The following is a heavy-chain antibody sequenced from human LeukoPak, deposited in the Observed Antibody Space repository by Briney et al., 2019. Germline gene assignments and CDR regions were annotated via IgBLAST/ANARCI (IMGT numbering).Heavy chain of an antibody. D-gene: IGHD2-2*01. CDR1: GGTFSSYA. Sequence: ASVKVSCKASGGTFSSYAISWVRQAPGQGLEWMGRIIPIFGIANYAQKFQGRVMITADKSTSTAYMELSSLRSEDTAVYYCARPRYCSSTSCSFDYWGQGTLVTVSS. V-gene: IGHV1-69*04. CDR2: IIPIFGIA. CDR3: ARPRYCSSTSCSFDY. J-gene: IGHJ4*02.